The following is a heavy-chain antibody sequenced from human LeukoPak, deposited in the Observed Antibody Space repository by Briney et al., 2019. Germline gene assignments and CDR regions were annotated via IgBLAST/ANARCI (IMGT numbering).Heavy chain of an antibody. CDR3: ARERDGRFFDY. CDR1: GLIFRSYW. V-gene: IGHV3-7*01. D-gene: IGHD5-24*01. Sequence: GGSLRLSCAVSGLIFRSYWMSGVRQAPGKVLEWVANINQDASEKYFLDSVKGRFTISKDNAKNSLHLQMNTLRAEDTAVYYCARERDGRFFDYWGQGTLVTVSS. CDR2: INQDASEK. J-gene: IGHJ4*02.